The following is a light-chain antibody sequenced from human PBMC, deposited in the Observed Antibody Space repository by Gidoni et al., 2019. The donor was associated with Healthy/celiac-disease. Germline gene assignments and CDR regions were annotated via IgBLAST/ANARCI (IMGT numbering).Light chain of an antibody. Sequence: EIVLTQSPATLSLSPGERATLSCRASQSVSSYLAWYQQKPGQAPRLLIYDASNRATGIPARFSGSGSGTDFTLTISSLEPEDLAVYYCQQRERTFGQGTKVEIK. CDR1: QSVSSY. CDR2: DAS. CDR3: QQRERT. V-gene: IGKV3-11*01. J-gene: IGKJ1*01.